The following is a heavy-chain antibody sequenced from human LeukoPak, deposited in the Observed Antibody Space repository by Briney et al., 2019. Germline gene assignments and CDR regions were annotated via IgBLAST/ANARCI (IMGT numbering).Heavy chain of an antibody. Sequence: GGSLRLSCAASGFTFSSYAMSWVRQAPGKGLEWVSAISGSGGSTYYADSVKGRFTISRDNSKNTLYLQMNSLRAEDTAVYYCAKRSRGQRWLQLTGSYWYFDLWGRGTLVTVSS. D-gene: IGHD5-24*01. CDR2: ISGSGGST. CDR3: AKRSRGQRWLQLTGSYWYFDL. CDR1: GFTFSSYA. J-gene: IGHJ2*01. V-gene: IGHV3-23*01.